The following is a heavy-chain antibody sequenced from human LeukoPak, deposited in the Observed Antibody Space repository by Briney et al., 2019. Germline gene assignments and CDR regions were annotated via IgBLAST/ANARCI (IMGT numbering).Heavy chain of an antibody. CDR1: GGSISSGNW. V-gene: IGHV4-4*02. Sequence: SGTLSLTCAVSGGSISSGNWWSWVRQPPGKGLQWIGEIFHSGSTNYNPSLKSRVTISVDTSKNQFSLKLSSVTAADTAVYYCARGARYFDWSHDNWFDPWGQGTLVTVSS. CDR3: ARGARYFDWSHDNWFDP. D-gene: IGHD3-9*01. CDR2: IFHSGST. J-gene: IGHJ5*02.